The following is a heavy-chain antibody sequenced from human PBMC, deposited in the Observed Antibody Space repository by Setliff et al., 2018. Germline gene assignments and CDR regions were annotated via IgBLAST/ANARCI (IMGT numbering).Heavy chain of an antibody. J-gene: IGHJ4*02. Sequence: RASVKVSCKGSGYTFTSYDINWVRQATGQGLEWMGWMNPTSGNTGYAQKFQGRVTMTRNTSISTAYMELSSLRSEDTAVYYCARGAPGRYCSGGSCSYFDYWGQGILVTVSS. CDR2: MNPTSGNT. V-gene: IGHV1-8*01. CDR1: GYTFTSYD. CDR3: ARGAPGRYCSGGSCSYFDY. D-gene: IGHD2-15*01.